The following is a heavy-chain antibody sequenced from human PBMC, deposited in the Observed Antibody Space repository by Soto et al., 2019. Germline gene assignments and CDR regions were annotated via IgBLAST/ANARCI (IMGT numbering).Heavy chain of an antibody. V-gene: IGHV3-13*01. Sequence: EVQLVESGGGLVQPGGSLRLSCAASGFTFSSYDMRWVRQATGKGLEWVSAIGTAGDTYYPGSVKGRFTISRENAKNSLYLQMNSLRAGDTAVYYCARVAVNSGGSCDFDYWGQGTLVTVSS. CDR3: ARVAVNSGGSCDFDY. CDR2: IGTAGDT. J-gene: IGHJ4*02. CDR1: GFTFSSYD. D-gene: IGHD2-15*01.